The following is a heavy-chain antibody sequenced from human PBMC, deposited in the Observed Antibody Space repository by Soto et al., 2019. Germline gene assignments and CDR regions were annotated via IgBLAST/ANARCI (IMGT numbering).Heavy chain of an antibody. Sequence: QVRLVQSGAEMKKPGSSVKVSCKASGGTFSTYAISWVRQAPGQGLEWIGGIIPIFHTTNYAQKFQGRVSPRMKTTNYYQKRKGRATITADETTTTDYMELSSLGSEHTAVYYCARRVSTSCCDCFGMDVWGQGTTVSVSS. D-gene: IGHD2-2*01. J-gene: IGHJ6*02. CDR2: IIPIFHTT. CDR1: GGTFSTYA. CDR3: ARRVSTSCCDCFGMDV. V-gene: IGHV1-69*12.